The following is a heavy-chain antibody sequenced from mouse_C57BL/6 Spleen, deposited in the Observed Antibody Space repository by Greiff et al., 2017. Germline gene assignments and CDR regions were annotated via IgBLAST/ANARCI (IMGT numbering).Heavy chain of an antibody. CDR1: GFSFNTYA. CDR2: IRSKSNNYAT. V-gene: IGHV10-1*01. CDR3: VRTGRAMDY. J-gene: IGHJ4*01. D-gene: IGHD1-1*01. Sequence: EVKVVESGGGLVQPKGSLKLSCAASGFSFNTYAMNWVRQAPGKGLEWVARIRSKSNNYATYYADSVKDRFTISRDDSESMLYLQMNNLKTEDTAMYYCVRTGRAMDYWGQGTSVTVSS.